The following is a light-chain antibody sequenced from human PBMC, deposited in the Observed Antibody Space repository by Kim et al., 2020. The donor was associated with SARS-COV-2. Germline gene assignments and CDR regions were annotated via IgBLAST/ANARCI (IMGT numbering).Light chain of an antibody. CDR2: GAS. CDR1: QSVSSSY. CDR3: QQYGSSPLYT. V-gene: IGKV3-20*01. Sequence: EIVLTQSPSTLSLSPGERATLSCRASQSVSSSYLGWYQQKPGQAPRLLIYGASSRATGIPERFIGSGSGTDFTLTISRLEPEDFAVYYCQQYGSSPLYTFGQGTKLEI. J-gene: IGKJ2*01.